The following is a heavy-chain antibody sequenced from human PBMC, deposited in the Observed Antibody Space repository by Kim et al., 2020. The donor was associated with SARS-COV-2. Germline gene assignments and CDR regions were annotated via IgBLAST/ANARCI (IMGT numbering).Heavy chain of an antibody. CDR1: GYSISSGYY. CDR3: ARGYYYDSSGYPNWFDP. CDR2: IYHSGST. D-gene: IGHD3-22*01. J-gene: IGHJ5*02. Sequence: SETLSLTCTVSGYSISSGYYWGWIRQPPGKGLEWIGSIYHSGSTYYNPSLKSRVTISVDTSKNQFSLKLSSVTAADTAVYYCARGYYYDSSGYPNWFDPWGQGTLVTVSS. V-gene: IGHV4-38-2*02.